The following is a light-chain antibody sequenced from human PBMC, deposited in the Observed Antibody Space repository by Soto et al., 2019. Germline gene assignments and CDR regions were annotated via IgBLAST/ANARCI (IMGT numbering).Light chain of an antibody. CDR3: SSFTSPATLDV. J-gene: IGLJ1*01. CDR1: SSDVGAYKY. Sequence: QSALTQPASVSGSPGQSITISCTGTSSDVGAYKYVSWYQQHPGKAPKLIIYGVSNRPPRLSNRFSASKPGNTALLTISGLQPEDVADYYCSSFTSPATLDVFGTGTKVTVL. V-gene: IGLV2-14*03. CDR2: GVS.